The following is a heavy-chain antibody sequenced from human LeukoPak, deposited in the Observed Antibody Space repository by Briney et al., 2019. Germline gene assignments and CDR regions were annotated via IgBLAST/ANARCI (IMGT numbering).Heavy chain of an antibody. CDR1: GNTFTSYD. J-gene: IGHJ3*02. CDR3: ARVRKDRDAFDI. D-gene: IGHD1-14*01. CDR2: MNPNSGNT. Sequence: ASVKVSCKASGNTFTSYDINWGRQATGQGLEWMGWMNPNSGNTGYAQKFQGRVTITRNTSISTAYMELSSLRSEDTAVYYCARVRKDRDAFDIWGQGTMVTVSS. V-gene: IGHV1-8*03.